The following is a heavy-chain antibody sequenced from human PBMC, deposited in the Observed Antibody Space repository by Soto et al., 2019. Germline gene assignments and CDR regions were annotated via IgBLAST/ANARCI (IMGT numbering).Heavy chain of an antibody. CDR3: ARDAPYCISTSCYGYYYYYGMDV. V-gene: IGHV1-69*12. J-gene: IGHJ6*02. CDR2: IIPIFGTA. Sequence: QVQLVQSGAEVKKPGSSVKVSCKASGGTFSSYAISWVRQAPGQGLEWMGGIIPIFGTANYAQKFQGRVTITADESTRTAYMELSSLRSEDTAVYYCARDAPYCISTSCYGYYYYYGMDVWGQGTTVTVSS. CDR1: GGTFSSYA. D-gene: IGHD2-2*01.